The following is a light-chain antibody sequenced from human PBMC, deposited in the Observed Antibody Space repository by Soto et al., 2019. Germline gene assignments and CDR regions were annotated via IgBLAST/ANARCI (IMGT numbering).Light chain of an antibody. CDR2: DAS. J-gene: IGKJ3*01. CDR1: QSVGSN. V-gene: IGKV3-15*01. Sequence: EIVMKQSPATLSTNTGERATLSCRASQSVGSNLAWYQQTPGQAPRLLIYDASSRAAGIPARFSGSGSATEFTLTISSLQSEDFAFHYCHQYTDWPLYTFGHGTKVDIK. CDR3: HQYTDWPLYT.